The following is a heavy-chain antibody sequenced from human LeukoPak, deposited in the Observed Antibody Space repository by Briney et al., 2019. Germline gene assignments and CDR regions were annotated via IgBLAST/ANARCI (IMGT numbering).Heavy chain of an antibody. CDR1: GYTFTSYG. J-gene: IGHJ4*02. CDR3: ARGHSRFLEWSNFDY. CDR2: ISAYNGNT. Sequence: GASVKVSRKASGYTFTSYGISWVRQAPGQRLEWMGWISAYNGNTNYAQKLQGRVTMTTDTSTSTAYMELRSLRSDDTAVYYCARGHSRFLEWSNFDYWGQGTLVTVSS. D-gene: IGHD3-3*01. V-gene: IGHV1-18*01.